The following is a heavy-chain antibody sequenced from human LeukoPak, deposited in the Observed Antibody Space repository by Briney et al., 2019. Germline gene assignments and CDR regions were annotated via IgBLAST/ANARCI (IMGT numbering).Heavy chain of an antibody. CDR2: IHPYGFT. D-gene: IGHD3-9*01. CDR1: GGSFSNYY. J-gene: IGHJ4*02. V-gene: IGHV4-34*01. Sequence: SETLSLTCAVSGGSFSNYYWSWVRQPPGKGLEWIGEIHPYGFTSFNPSLKSRLSMSVDTSKNQFFLKLTSVTAADTAEHYCSRGSDESKTGDFWGQGSMVTVSS. CDR3: SRGSDESKTGDF.